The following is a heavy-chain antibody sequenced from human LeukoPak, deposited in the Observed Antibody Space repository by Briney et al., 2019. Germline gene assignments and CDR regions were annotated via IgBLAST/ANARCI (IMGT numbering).Heavy chain of an antibody. CDR3: ARLQVDSSGYYYYYYYYMDV. J-gene: IGHJ6*03. V-gene: IGHV4-4*09. CDR1: GGSTSSYY. Sequence: SETLSLTCTVSGGSTSSYYWSWIRQPPGKGLEWIGYIYTSGSTNYNPSLKSRVTISVDTSKNQFSLKLSSVTAADTAVYYCARLQVDSSGYYYYYYYYMDVWGKGTTVTVSS. CDR2: IYTSGST. D-gene: IGHD3-22*01.